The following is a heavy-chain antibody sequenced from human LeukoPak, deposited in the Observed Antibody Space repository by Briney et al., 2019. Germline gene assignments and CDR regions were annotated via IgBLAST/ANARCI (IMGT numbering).Heavy chain of an antibody. J-gene: IGHJ3*01. CDR1: GFTFSSYS. CDR3: ARDKGAFDF. CDR2: ISSSNSYI. V-gene: IGHV3-21*01. Sequence: GGSLTLSCAASGFTFSSYSKHWVRHPPGRGQEWVSSISSSNSYINYDDSVKGRFTISSDNAKKSLYLQMNSCVTAATAVFYWARDKGAFDFWGRGTMVTVSS.